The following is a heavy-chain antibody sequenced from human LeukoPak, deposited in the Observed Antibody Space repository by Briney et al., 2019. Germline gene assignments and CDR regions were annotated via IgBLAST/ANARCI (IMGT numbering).Heavy chain of an antibody. V-gene: IGHV5-51*01. J-gene: IGHJ4*02. CDR3: ARRAAGTTGRFDY. Sequence: GESLKISCKGSGYTFTTYWIGWVRQMPGKGLEWMGIINPRDSDTRYSPSFQDQVTISADQSISTAHLQWSSLKASDTAMYYCARRAAGTTGRFDYWGQGTLVTVSS. D-gene: IGHD1-1*01. CDR1: GYTFTTYW. CDR2: INPRDSDT.